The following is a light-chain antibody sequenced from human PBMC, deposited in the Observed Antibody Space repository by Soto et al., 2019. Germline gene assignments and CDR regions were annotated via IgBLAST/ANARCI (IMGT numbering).Light chain of an antibody. CDR1: QSVSSYY. V-gene: IGKV3-20*01. CDR3: QQYVSSPPFS. CDR2: GAS. Sequence: EIVLTQSPGTLSLSPGERATLSCRASQSVSSYYLAWYQQKPGQAPRLLIYGASSRATGIPDRFSGSGSGTDFTLPISRLEPDDFAVYYCQQYVSSPPFSFGPGTKVDIK. J-gene: IGKJ3*01.